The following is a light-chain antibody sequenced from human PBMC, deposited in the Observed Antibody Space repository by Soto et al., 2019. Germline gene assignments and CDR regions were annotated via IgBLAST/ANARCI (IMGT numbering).Light chain of an antibody. J-gene: IGKJ1*01. V-gene: IGKV1-5*01. Sequence: DIQMTQSPSTLSASVGDRVTITCRASQSIDNWLAWYQQKPGKVPKLLIFDASSLESGVPSRFSGSGSGTEFTLTISSLQPDDFANYYCQQYNGYLTWTFGQGTKVEIK. CDR1: QSIDNW. CDR2: DAS. CDR3: QQYNGYLTWT.